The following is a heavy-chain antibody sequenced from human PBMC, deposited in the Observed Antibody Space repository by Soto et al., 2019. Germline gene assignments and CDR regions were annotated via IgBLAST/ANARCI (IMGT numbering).Heavy chain of an antibody. Sequence: EVQLLESGGGLVQPGGSLRLSCAASRFTFSYYAMSWVRQAPGKGLEWVSGISSTGGSTYYADSVKGRFTISRDNSKNTLDLQMSSLRAEDTAIYYCARAHDYDFWSGFLFYGMDVWGQGTTVTVSS. V-gene: IGHV3-23*01. CDR2: ISSTGGST. D-gene: IGHD3-3*01. CDR1: RFTFSYYA. J-gene: IGHJ6*02. CDR3: ARAHDYDFWSGFLFYGMDV.